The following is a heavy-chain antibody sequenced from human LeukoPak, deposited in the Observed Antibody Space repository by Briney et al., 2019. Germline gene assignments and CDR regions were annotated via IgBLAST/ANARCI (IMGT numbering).Heavy chain of an antibody. J-gene: IGHJ4*02. D-gene: IGHD3-22*01. Sequence: GGSLRLSCTASGFTFSTYAMNWVRQAPGKRLEWVSSIIGSGRDTYYADSVRGRITISRDNSRNTLYLQMNSLRAEDTAVYYCAKASGYYDSSGYHPIYFDFWGQGTLVTVSS. CDR2: IIGSGRDT. CDR1: GFTFSTYA. V-gene: IGHV3-23*01. CDR3: AKASGYYDSSGYHPIYFDF.